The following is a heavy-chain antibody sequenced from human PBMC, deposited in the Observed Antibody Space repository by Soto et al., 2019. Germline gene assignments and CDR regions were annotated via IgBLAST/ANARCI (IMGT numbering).Heavy chain of an antibody. V-gene: IGHV5-51*01. CDR1: GYSFTSYW. J-gene: IGHJ4*02. CDR2: IYPGDSDT. Sequence: GESLKISCRGYGYSFTSYWIAWVRQMPGKGLGWMGIIYPGDSDTRYSPSFQGQVAISADKSISTAYLQWSSLEASDTAMYYCTRGWLAQYYFDYWGQGTLVTVSS. CDR3: TRGWLAQYYFDY. D-gene: IGHD6-19*01.